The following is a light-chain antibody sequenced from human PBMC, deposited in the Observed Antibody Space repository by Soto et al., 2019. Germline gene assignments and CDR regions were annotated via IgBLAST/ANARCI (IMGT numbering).Light chain of an antibody. Sequence: DIQMSQSPSSLSASVGDRVTITCQASQDISNYLNWYQHKPGKPPKLLIYDASNLETGVPSRFIGSKSGTAFTFTITSLQPEDMATYYCQQYYNLAFSFGGGTKVEIK. CDR1: QDISNY. CDR3: QQYYNLAFS. V-gene: IGKV1-33*01. CDR2: DAS. J-gene: IGKJ4*01.